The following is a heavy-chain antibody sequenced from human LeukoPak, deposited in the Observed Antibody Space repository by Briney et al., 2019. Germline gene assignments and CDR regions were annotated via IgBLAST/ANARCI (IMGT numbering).Heavy chain of an antibody. J-gene: IGHJ4*02. CDR1: GGSISSGSYY. CDR2: IYTSGST. Sequence: MTSETLSLTCTVSGGSISSGSYYWSWIRQPAGKGLEWIGRIYTSGSTNYNPSLKSRVTISVDTSKNQFSLKLSSVTAADTAVYYCARLKQWLGLDYWGQGTLVTVSS. CDR3: ARLKQWLGLDY. V-gene: IGHV4-61*02. D-gene: IGHD6-19*01.